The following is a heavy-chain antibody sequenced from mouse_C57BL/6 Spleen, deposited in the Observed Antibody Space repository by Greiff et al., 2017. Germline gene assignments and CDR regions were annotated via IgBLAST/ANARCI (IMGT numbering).Heavy chain of an antibody. CDR2: IDPENGDT. V-gene: IGHV14-4*01. D-gene: IGHD4-1*01. J-gene: IGHJ3*01. CDR3: TTNWDGDWFAY. CDR1: GFNIKDDY. Sequence: EVQLQESGAELVRPGASVKLSCTASGFNIKDDYMHWVKQRPEQGLEWIGWIDPENGDTEYASKFQGKATITADTSSNTAYLQLSSLTSEDTAVYYCTTNWDGDWFAYWGQGTLVTVSA.